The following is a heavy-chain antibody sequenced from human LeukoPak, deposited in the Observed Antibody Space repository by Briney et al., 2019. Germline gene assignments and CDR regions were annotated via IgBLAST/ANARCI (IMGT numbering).Heavy chain of an antibody. CDR1: GVSISSGGYY. V-gene: IGHV4-61*08. J-gene: IGHJ4*02. Sequence: PSETLSLTCTVSGVSISSGGYYWSWIRQHPGKGLEWIGYIYYSGSTNYNPSLKSRVTISVDTSKNQFSLKLSSVTAADTAVYYCARGKRWLQPLDYWGQGTLVTVSS. CDR2: IYYSGST. CDR3: ARGKRWLQPLDY. D-gene: IGHD5-24*01.